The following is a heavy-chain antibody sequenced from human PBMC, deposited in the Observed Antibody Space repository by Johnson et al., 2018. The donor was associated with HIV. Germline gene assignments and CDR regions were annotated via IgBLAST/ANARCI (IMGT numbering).Heavy chain of an antibody. Sequence: QVQLVESGGGLVQPGGSLRLSCAASGFTLSDYYMSWVRQAPGKGLEWVSYISSRDSTIYYADSVKGRFTISRDNSKNTLYLQMNSLRAEDTAVYYCAKDLPITMIGGDAFDIWGQGTMVTVSS. J-gene: IGHJ3*02. CDR1: GFTLSDYY. V-gene: IGHV3-11*04. CDR3: AKDLPITMIGGDAFDI. D-gene: IGHD3-22*01. CDR2: ISSRDSTI.